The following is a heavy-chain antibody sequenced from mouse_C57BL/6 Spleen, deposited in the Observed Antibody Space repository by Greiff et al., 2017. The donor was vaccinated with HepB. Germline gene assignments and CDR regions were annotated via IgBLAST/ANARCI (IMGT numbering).Heavy chain of an antibody. CDR2: IDPETGGT. Sequence: VQLQQSGAELVRPGASVTLSCKASGYTFTDYEMHWVKQTPVHGLEWIGAIDPETGGTAYNQKFKGKAILTADKSSSTAYMELRSLTSEDSAVYYCTRAYGSRRYFDVWGTGTTVTVSS. D-gene: IGHD1-1*01. V-gene: IGHV1-15*01. CDR1: GYTFTDYE. CDR3: TRAYGSRRYFDV. J-gene: IGHJ1*03.